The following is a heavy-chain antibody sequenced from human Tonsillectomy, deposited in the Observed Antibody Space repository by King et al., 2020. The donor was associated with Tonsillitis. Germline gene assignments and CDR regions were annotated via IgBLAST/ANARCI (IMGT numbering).Heavy chain of an antibody. CDR3: ARDIGMVRGNGMDV. D-gene: IGHD3-10*01. V-gene: IGHV3-21*01. CDR1: GFTFSSYS. CDR2: ISSSSSYI. J-gene: IGHJ6*02. Sequence: VQLVESGGGLVKPGGSLRLSCAASGFTFSSYSMNWVRQAPGKGLEWVSSISSSSSYIYYADSVKGRFTISRDNAKNSLYLQMNSLRAEDTAVYYCARDIGMVRGNGMDVWGQGTTVTVSS.